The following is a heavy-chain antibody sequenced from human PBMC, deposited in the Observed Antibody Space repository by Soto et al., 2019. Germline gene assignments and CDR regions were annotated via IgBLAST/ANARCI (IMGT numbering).Heavy chain of an antibody. V-gene: IGHV4-31*03. CDR3: TRYEGSYRTYYFDY. CDR2: IYYSGST. Sequence: PSETLSLTCTVSGGSISSGGYYWSWIRQHPGKGLEWIGYIYYSGSTYYNPSLKSRVTISVDTSKNQFSLKLSSVTAADTAVYYCTRYEGSYRTYYFDYWGQGTLVTVSS. J-gene: IGHJ4*02. CDR1: GGSISSGGYY. D-gene: IGHD3-16*02.